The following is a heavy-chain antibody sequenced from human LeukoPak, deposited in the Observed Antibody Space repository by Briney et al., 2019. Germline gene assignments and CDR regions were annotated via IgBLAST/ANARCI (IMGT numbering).Heavy chain of an antibody. Sequence: GGSLRLSCAASGFTFSSYGMSWVRQAPGKGLEWVSAISGSGGSTYYADSVKGRFTISRDNSKNTLYLQMNSLRAEDTAVYYCAKDQEWEQKVFDYWGQGTLVTVSS. CDR1: GFTFSSYG. CDR3: AKDQEWEQKVFDY. V-gene: IGHV3-23*01. D-gene: IGHD1-26*01. J-gene: IGHJ4*02. CDR2: ISGSGGST.